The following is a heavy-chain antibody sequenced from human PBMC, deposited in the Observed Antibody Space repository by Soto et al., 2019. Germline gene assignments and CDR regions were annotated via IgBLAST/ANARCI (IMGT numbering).Heavy chain of an antibody. V-gene: IGHV1-24*01. CDR3: ATLPITMVRGVIITFNY. CDR2: FDPEDGET. D-gene: IGHD3-10*01. CDR1: GYTLTELS. J-gene: IGHJ4*02. Sequence: ASVKVSCKVSGYTLTELSMHWVRQAPGKGLEWMGGFDPEDGETIYAQKFQGRVTMTEDTSTDTAYMELSSLRSEDTAVYYCATLPITMVRGVIITFNYWGQGTLGTVSS.